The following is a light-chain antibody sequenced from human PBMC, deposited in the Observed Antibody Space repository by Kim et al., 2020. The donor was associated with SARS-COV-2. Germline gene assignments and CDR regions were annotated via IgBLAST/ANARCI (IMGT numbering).Light chain of an antibody. Sequence: GQRVTISYTGRSSNIGAGYDVQWYQQLPGTAPQLLIYGNSNRPSGVPDRFSGSKSGTSASLAITGLQAEDEADYYCQSYDSSLNVVFGGGTQLTVL. CDR3: QSYDSSLNVV. V-gene: IGLV1-40*01. CDR2: GNS. J-gene: IGLJ2*01. CDR1: SSNIGAGYD.